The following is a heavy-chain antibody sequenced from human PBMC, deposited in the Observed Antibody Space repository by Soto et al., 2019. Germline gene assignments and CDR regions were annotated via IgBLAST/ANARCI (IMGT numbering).Heavy chain of an antibody. V-gene: IGHV3-7*01. J-gene: IGHJ4*02. Sequence: LRLSCAASGFTFSYCWMNWVRQAPGKGLEWVAYISADGSEKMHVASVTGRFTISRDNAKNSLLLGMNNLRAEGTAAYYCARTPRRPDSWGLGTVVTVSS. D-gene: IGHD6-6*01. CDR2: ISADGSEK. CDR1: GFTFSYCW. CDR3: ARTPRRPDS.